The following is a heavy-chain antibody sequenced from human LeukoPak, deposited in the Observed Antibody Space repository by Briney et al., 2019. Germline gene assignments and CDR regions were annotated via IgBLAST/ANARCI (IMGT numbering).Heavy chain of an antibody. CDR3: AKDLSGFPTEHLDY. J-gene: IGHJ4*02. CDR1: GFTFDDYA. V-gene: IGHV3-9*01. CDR2: ISWNSGSI. D-gene: IGHD1-26*01. Sequence: GGSLRLSCAAPGFTFDDYAMHWVRQAPGKGLEWVSGISWNSGSIGYADSVKGRFTISRDNAKNSLYLQMNSLRAEDTALYYCAKDLSGFPTEHLDYWGQGTLVTVSS.